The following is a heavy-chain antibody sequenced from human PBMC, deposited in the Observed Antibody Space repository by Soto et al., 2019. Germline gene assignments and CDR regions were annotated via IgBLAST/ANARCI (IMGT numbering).Heavy chain of an antibody. Sequence: QLQLQESGSGLVKPSQTLSLTCAVSGGSISSGGYSWSWIRQPPGKGLEWIGYIYHSGSTYYNPYLESRVTISVDRSKKQVSLKLSSVTAADTAVYYCARSYCSGGSCYFFDYWGQGTLVTVSS. CDR1: GGSISSGGYS. V-gene: IGHV4-30-2*01. D-gene: IGHD2-15*01. J-gene: IGHJ4*02. CDR3: ARSYCSGGSCYFFDY. CDR2: IYHSGST.